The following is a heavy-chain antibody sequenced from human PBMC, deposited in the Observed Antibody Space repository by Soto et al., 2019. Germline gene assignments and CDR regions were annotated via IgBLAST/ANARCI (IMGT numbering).Heavy chain of an antibody. CDR1: GYTFINYG. D-gene: IGHD1-26*01. CDR2: ISGYNGNT. CDR3: ARDTGGASYYWGYYFDY. V-gene: IGHV1-18*01. Sequence: QVQLVQSGAEVKKPGASVKVSCKASGYTFINYGISWVRQAPGQGLEWMGWISGYNGNTNYAQKLQGRVTMTTDTSTSTAYTELRSLRSDDTAVYYCARDTGGASYYWGYYFDYWGQGTLVTVSS. J-gene: IGHJ4*02.